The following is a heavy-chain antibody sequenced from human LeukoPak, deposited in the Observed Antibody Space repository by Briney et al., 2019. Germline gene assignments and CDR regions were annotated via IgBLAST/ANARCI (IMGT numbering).Heavy chain of an antibody. D-gene: IGHD5-24*01. V-gene: IGHV1-24*01. J-gene: IGHJ4*02. CDR2: FDPEDGET. CDR1: GYTLTELS. Sequence: ASVKVSCKVSGYTLTELSMHWVRQAPGKGLEGMGGFDPEDGETIYAQKFQGRVTMTEDTSADTAYMELSSLRSEDTAVYYCATVGVEMATISPFDYWGQGTLVTVSS. CDR3: ATVGVEMATISPFDY.